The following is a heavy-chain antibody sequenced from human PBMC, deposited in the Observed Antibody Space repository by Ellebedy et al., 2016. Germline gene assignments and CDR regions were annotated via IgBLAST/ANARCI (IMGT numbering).Heavy chain of an antibody. J-gene: IGHJ4*02. Sequence: ESLKISCSVSGVSISSHYWSWIRQPPGKGLEWFGYIYYSGSINYNPSLKSRVTISVDTSKNQFSLKLTSVTAADTAVYYCARDSNGGHPWGQGTLVTVSS. CDR1: GVSISSHY. V-gene: IGHV4-59*11. CDR3: ARDSNGGHP. D-gene: IGHD3-10*01. CDR2: IYYSGSI.